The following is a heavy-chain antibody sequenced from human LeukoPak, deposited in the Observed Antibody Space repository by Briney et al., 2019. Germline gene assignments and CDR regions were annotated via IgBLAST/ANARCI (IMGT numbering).Heavy chain of an antibody. Sequence: QPGGSLRLSCAASGFTFSSYWMSWVRQAPGKGLEWVANIKQDGSEKYYVDSVKGRFTISRDNAKNSLYLQMNSLRAEDTAVYYCARDYRDDTASLFDYWGQGTLVTVSS. CDR2: IKQDGSEK. J-gene: IGHJ4*02. D-gene: IGHD5-18*01. V-gene: IGHV3-7*01. CDR3: ARDYRDDTASLFDY. CDR1: GFTFSSYW.